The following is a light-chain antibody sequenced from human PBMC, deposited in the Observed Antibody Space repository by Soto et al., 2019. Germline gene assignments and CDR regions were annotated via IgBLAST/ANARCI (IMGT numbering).Light chain of an antibody. V-gene: IGKV1-8*01. J-gene: IGKJ1*01. CDR3: QPYYSYPPT. CDR2: AAS. CDR1: QGISSY. Sequence: AIRMTQSPSSFSASTGDRVTITCRASQGISSYLAWYQQKPGKAPKLLIYAASTLQSGVPSRFSGSGSGTDVTLTISCLQSEDFATYYCQPYYSYPPTFGQGTKVEIK.